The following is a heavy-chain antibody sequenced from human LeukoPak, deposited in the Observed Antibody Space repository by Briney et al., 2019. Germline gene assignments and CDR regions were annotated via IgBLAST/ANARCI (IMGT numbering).Heavy chain of an antibody. Sequence: ASVKVSCKASGYTFTGYYMHWVRQAPGQGLEWMGWINPNSGGTNYAQKFQGRVTMTRDTSISTVYMELSRLRSDDTAVYYCATSTYYGDYVWGYYYYYGMDVWGQGTTVTVSS. D-gene: IGHD4-17*01. CDR2: INPNSGGT. V-gene: IGHV1-2*02. CDR1: GYTFTGYY. J-gene: IGHJ6*02. CDR3: ATSTYYGDYVWGYYYYYGMDV.